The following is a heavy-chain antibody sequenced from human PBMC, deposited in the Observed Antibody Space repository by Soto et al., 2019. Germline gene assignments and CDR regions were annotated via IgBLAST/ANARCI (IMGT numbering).Heavy chain of an antibody. J-gene: IGHJ4*02. D-gene: IGHD1-26*01. CDR3: ARGGGGGVDC. CDR1: GGSISSRTSY. CDR2: IYYGGDS. V-gene: IGHV4-31*03. Sequence: QVQLQESGPGLVKPSQTLSLTCTVSGGSISSRTSYWSWIRQHPGKGLEWIGYIYYGGDSFYNPSLKRRVTIAIDTSENHFSLKLNSVPAADPAVYFWARGGGGGVDCWGQGTLVTVAS.